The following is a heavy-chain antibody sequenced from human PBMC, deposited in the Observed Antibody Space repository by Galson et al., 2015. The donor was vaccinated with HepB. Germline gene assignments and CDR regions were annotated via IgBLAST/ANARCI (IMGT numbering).Heavy chain of an antibody. CDR1: GYSFTSYW. Sequence: QSGAEVKKPGESLKISCKGSGYSFTSYWIGWVRQMSGKGLEWMGIIYPGDSDTRYSTSFQGQVTISADKSISTAYLQWSSLKASDTAMYYCARLRPDDGGWTPFDYWGQGTLVTVSS. D-gene: IGHD6-19*01. V-gene: IGHV5-51*01. CDR2: IYPGDSDT. CDR3: ARLRPDDGGWTPFDY. J-gene: IGHJ4*02.